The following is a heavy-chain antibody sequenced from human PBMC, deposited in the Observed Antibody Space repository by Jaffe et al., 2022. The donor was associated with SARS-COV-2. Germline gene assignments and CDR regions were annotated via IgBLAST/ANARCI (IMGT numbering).Heavy chain of an antibody. J-gene: IGHJ4*02. CDR3: ATTDRFDY. D-gene: IGHD1-1*01. V-gene: IGHV3-74*01. Sequence: EVQLVESGGGLVQPGGSLRLSCAASGFTFSKYWMHWVRQAPGKGLVWVSRIKSDGSSTSYADSVKGRFTISRDNAKNTLYLQMNSLRDEDTAVYYCATTDRFDYWGQGTLVTVSS. CDR1: GFTFSKYW. CDR2: IKSDGSST.